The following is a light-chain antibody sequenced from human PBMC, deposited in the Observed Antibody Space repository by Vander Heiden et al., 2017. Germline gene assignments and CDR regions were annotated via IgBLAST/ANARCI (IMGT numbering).Light chain of an antibody. J-gene: IGLJ2*01. CDR3: SSYTSGSALLV. Sequence: QSALTQPASVPGSPGHSITIPCTGTSSDVGGYNYVSWYQQHPGKAPKLMIYDVSDRPSGVSNRFSGSKSGNTASLTISGLQAEDEADYYCSSYTSGSALLVFGGGTKVTVL. V-gene: IGLV2-14*03. CDR1: SSDVGGYNY. CDR2: DVS.